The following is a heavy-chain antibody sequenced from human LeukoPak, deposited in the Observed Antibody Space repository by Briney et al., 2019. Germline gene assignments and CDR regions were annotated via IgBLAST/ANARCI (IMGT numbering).Heavy chain of an antibody. CDR1: GYSISSGYY. V-gene: IGHV4-38-2*01. J-gene: IGHJ5*02. CDR2: VYHNGNT. CDR3: ARAYHSSWYLNWFDP. Sequence: SETLSLTCAVSGYSISSGYYWGWIRQPPRKGLEWIGSVYHNGNTYYNPSLKSRVTISVDTSKNEFSLKLSSVTAADTAVYYCARAYHSSWYLNWFDPWGQGTLVTVSS. D-gene: IGHD6-13*01.